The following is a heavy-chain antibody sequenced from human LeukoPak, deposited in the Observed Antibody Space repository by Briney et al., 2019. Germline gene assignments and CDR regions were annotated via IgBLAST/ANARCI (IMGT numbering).Heavy chain of an antibody. J-gene: IGHJ4*02. Sequence: SETLSLTCTVSGGSISTYYWSWIRQPPGKGLEWIGYIYYSGSTNYNSSLKSRVIISVDTSKKQLSLKLSSVTAADTAVYYCARDDYYHSSGGWGFDYWGQGTLVTVS. V-gene: IGHV4-59*01. CDR2: IYYSGST. CDR1: GGSISTYY. D-gene: IGHD3-22*01. CDR3: ARDDYYHSSGGWGFDY.